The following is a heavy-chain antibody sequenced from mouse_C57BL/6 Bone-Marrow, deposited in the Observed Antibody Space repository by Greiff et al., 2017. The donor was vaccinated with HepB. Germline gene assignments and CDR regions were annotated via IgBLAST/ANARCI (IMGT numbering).Heavy chain of an antibody. CDR1: GYTFTSYW. CDR3: AREYYGRYFDV. Sequence: QVQLQQPGAELVRPGSSVKLSCKASGYTFTSYWMHWVKQRPIQGLEWIGNIDPSDSETHYNQKFKDKSTLTVDKSSSTAYMQLSSLTSEDSAVYYCAREYYGRYFDVWGTGTTVTVSS. CDR2: IDPSDSET. J-gene: IGHJ1*03. V-gene: IGHV1-52*01. D-gene: IGHD1-1*01.